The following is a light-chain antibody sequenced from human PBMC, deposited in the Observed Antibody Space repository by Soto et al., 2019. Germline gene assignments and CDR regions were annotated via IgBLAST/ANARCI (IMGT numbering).Light chain of an antibody. J-gene: IGKJ1*01. V-gene: IGKV1-39*01. CDR2: GAS. CDR1: ASISTF. CDR3: QQSYITPWT. Sequence: DIRMTQSPSSLSASAGDRVTITCRASASISTFLNWYQQTPGKAPKLLIYGASSLQTGVPSRFSGSGSGTDFTLTISSLQPEDFATYYCQQSYITPWTFGQGTQLDIK.